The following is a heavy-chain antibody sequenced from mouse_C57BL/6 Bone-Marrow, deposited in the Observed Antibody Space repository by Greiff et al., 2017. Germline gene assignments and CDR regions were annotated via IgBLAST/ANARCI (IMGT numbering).Heavy chain of an antibody. CDR3: ARCGLLRSYFDY. CDR1: GYTFTSYG. CDR2: IYPSSGNT. Sequence: VQLQQSGAELARPGASVKLSCKASGYTFTSYGISWVKQRTGQGLEWIGEIYPSSGNTYYHEKFKGKATLTADKSSSTAYMELRSLTSEDSAVYFCARCGLLRSYFDYWGQGTTLTVSS. D-gene: IGHD1-1*01. J-gene: IGHJ2*01. V-gene: IGHV1-81*01.